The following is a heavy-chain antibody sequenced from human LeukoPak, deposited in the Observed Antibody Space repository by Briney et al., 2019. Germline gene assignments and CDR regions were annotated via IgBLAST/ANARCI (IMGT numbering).Heavy chain of an antibody. CDR1: GITFNRYS. Sequence: GGSLRLSCAVSGITFNRYSMNWVRQAPGKGLELVSSISSSTTYKNYADSVKGRFTISRDNSKNTLYLQMNSLRAEDTAVCYCAKYAVAAAGNWFDPWGQGTLVTVSS. D-gene: IGHD6-13*01. CDR2: ISSSTTYK. J-gene: IGHJ5*02. V-gene: IGHV3-21*04. CDR3: AKYAVAAAGNWFDP.